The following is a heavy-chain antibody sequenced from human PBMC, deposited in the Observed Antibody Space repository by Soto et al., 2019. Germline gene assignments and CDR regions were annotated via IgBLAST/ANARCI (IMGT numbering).Heavy chain of an antibody. CDR1: GGPFSGYY. CDR2: INHSGST. J-gene: IGHJ4*02. CDR3: ARTGGKPTVTNFDY. Sequence: PSETLSLTCAVYGGPFSGYYWSWIRQPPGKGLEWIGEINHSGSTNYNPSLKSRVTISVDTSKNQFSLKLSSVTAADTAVYYCARTGGKPTVTNFDYWGQGTLVTVSS. D-gene: IGHD4-17*01. V-gene: IGHV4-34*01.